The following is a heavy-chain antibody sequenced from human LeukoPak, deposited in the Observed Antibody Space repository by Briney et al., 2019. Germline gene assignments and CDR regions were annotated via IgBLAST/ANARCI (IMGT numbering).Heavy chain of an antibody. D-gene: IGHD2/OR15-2a*01. V-gene: IGHV3-7*01. CDR3: AREGNRRSFDY. CDR2: VKQDGSET. CDR1: GFTFSNYW. J-gene: IGHJ4*02. Sequence: GGSLRLSCAASGFTFSNYWMSWVRQAPGKGLEWVANVKQDGSETYYVDSVTGRFTISRDNAKNSLSLQMNSLRAEDTAVYYCAREGNRRSFDYWGQGTLVTVSS.